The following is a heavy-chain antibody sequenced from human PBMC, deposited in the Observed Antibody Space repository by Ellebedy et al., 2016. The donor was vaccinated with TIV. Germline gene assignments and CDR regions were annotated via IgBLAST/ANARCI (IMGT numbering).Heavy chain of an antibody. Sequence: SVKVSCXASGGTFSSYAISWVRQAPGQGLEWMGGIIPIFGTANYAQKFQGRVTITADESTSTAYMELSSLRSEDTAVYYCARDAGDGYVPFDYWGQGTLVTVSS. J-gene: IGHJ4*02. CDR2: IIPIFGTA. D-gene: IGHD5-12*01. CDR3: ARDAGDGYVPFDY. V-gene: IGHV1-69*13. CDR1: GGTFSSYA.